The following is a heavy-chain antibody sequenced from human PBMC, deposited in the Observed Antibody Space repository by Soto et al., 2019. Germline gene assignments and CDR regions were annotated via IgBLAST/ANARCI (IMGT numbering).Heavy chain of an antibody. D-gene: IGHD3-3*01. V-gene: IGHV2-70*11. CDR3: TSYYDFWSGPDV. CDR2: IDWDDDK. CDR1: GFSLSTSGMC. J-gene: IGHJ6*03. Sequence: SGPTLVNPTQTLTLTCTFSGFSLSTSGMCVSWIRQPPGKALEWLARIDWDDDKYYSTSLKTRLTISKDTSKNQVVLTMTNMDPVDTATYYCTSYYDFWSGPDVWGKGTTVTVS.